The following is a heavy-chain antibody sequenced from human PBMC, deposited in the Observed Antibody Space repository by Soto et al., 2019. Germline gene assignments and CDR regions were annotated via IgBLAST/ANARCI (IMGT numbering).Heavy chain of an antibody. CDR1: GDSISSDGYH. V-gene: IGHV4-30-4*01. CDR2: IYNGGRT. CDR3: ARAPVGMDSINFFDH. Sequence: SETLSLTCTVSGDSISSDGYHWSWIRQSPGKGLEWIGYIYNGGRTFYRPSLESRINMSLDSTKNSYSLRLTSVTAADTAVYYCARAPVGMDSINFFDHWGQGILVAVSS. D-gene: IGHD2-8*01. J-gene: IGHJ4*02.